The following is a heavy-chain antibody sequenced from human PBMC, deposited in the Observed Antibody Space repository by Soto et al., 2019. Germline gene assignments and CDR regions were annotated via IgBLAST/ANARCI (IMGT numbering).Heavy chain of an antibody. D-gene: IGHD5-18*01. CDR1: GGSISSYY. J-gene: IGHJ4*02. CDR2: IYYSGST. V-gene: IGHV4-59*01. Sequence: SETLSLTCTVSGGSISSYYWSWIRQPPGKGLEWIGYIYYSGSTNYNPSLKSRVTISVDTSKNQFSLKLSSVTAADTAVYYCARGAGYGYGYGLEGYFDYWGQGTLVPSPQ. CDR3: ARGAGYGYGYGLEGYFDY.